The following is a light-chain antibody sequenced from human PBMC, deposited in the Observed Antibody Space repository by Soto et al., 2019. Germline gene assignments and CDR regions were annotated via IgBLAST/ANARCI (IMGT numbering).Light chain of an antibody. J-gene: IGLJ2*01. Sequence: QSVLTQPASVSGSPGQSVTISCTGTSSDVGPYNFVSWYQHHPGRAPKLIIYEVSNRPSGVSDRFSGSKSGNTASLTISGLQGEDEADYFCSSYTIRTTGVFGGGTKLTVL. CDR1: SSDVGPYNF. CDR3: SSYTIRTTGV. CDR2: EVS. V-gene: IGLV2-14*01.